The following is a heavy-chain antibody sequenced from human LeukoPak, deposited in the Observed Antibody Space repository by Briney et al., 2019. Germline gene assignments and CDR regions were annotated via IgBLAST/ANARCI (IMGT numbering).Heavy chain of an antibody. CDR3: ARVLGSYYDYVWGSYRDYYFDY. Sequence: ASVKVSCKASGYTFASYDISWVRQAPGQGLEWMGWISAYNGNTNYAQKLQGRVTMTTDTSTSTAYMELRSLRSDDTAVYYCARVLGSYYDYVWGSYRDYYFDYWGQGTLVTVSS. D-gene: IGHD3-16*02. V-gene: IGHV1-18*01. CDR1: GYTFASYD. J-gene: IGHJ4*02. CDR2: ISAYNGNT.